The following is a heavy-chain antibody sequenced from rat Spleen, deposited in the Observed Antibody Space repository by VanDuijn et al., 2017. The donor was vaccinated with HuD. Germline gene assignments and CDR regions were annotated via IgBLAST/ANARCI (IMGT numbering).Heavy chain of an antibody. D-gene: IGHD1-6*01. CDR2: ISYDNFST. CDR1: GFTFSDFY. J-gene: IGHJ1*01. CDR3: TRKYTTDYYWYFDF. V-gene: IGHV5-29*01. Sequence: EVQLVESDGGLVQPGRSLKLSCAASGFTFSDFYMAWVRQAPTKGLEWVATISYDNFSTYYRDSVKGRFTVSRDNAESTLYLQMNSLTSEDTATYFCTRKYTTDYYWYFDFWGPGTMVTVSS.